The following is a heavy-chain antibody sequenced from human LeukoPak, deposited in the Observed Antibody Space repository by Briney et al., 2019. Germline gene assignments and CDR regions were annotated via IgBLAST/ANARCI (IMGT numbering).Heavy chain of an antibody. CDR2: ISGSGGSA. CDR3: ARDNTLLGYGYRAFDI. J-gene: IGHJ3*02. CDR1: GFTFSSYA. Sequence: PGGSLRLSCAASGFTFSSYAMSWVRQAPEKGLEWVSIISGSGGSAYYADSVKGRFTISRDNSKNTLFLQMNSLRAEDTALYYCARDNTLLGYGYRAFDIWGQGTMVTVSS. V-gene: IGHV3-23*01. D-gene: IGHD5-18*01.